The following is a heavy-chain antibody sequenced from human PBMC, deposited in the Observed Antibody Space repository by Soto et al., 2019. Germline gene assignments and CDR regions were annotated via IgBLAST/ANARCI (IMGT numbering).Heavy chain of an antibody. CDR3: ARDSHHIVLVPAAYYGMDV. V-gene: IGHV3-74*01. D-gene: IGHD2-2*01. Sequence: GSLRLSCAASGFTLNSFFMHWVRQAPGKGLMWVSRINNDGSSTTYADSVKGRFTISRDNAKNTLYLQMNSLRAEDTAVYYCARDSHHIVLVPAAYYGMDVWGQGTTVTVSS. J-gene: IGHJ6*02. CDR1: GFTLNSFF. CDR2: INNDGSST.